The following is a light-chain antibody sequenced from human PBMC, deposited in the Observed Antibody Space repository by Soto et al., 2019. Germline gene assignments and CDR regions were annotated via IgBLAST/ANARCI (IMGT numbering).Light chain of an antibody. CDR3: QTYYSSLSGYV. V-gene: IGLV1-40*01. CDR2: ENN. CDR1: SSNIGAGYE. Sequence: QSVLTQPPSVSEAPGQRVTISCTGSSSNIGAGYEAHWYQQVPGTAPKLLIYENNNRPSGVSDRFSGSKSGTSASLAITGLQAEDDADYYCQTYYSSLSGYVFGTGTKLTVL. J-gene: IGLJ1*01.